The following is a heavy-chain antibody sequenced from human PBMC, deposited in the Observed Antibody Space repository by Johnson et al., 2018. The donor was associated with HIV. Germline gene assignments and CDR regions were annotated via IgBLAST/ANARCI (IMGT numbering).Heavy chain of an antibody. D-gene: IGHD3-22*01. Sequence: VQLVESGGGLVQPGGSLRLSCAASGFIFSSYWMTWVRQAPGKGLEWVANIKEDGGEKHYVDSVKGRFTISRDNAKNSLYLQMKSLRAEDTAVYFCARDRPYYYDSSGLAPHDAFDIWGQGTMITVSS. V-gene: IGHV3-7*01. CDR2: IKEDGGEK. CDR3: ARDRPYYYDSSGLAPHDAFDI. CDR1: GFIFSSYW. J-gene: IGHJ3*02.